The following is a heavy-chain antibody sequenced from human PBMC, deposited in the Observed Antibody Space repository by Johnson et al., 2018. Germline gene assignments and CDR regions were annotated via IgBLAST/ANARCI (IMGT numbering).Heavy chain of an antibody. V-gene: IGHV3-30*18. CDR3: AKDLENTHGLLGFYYGMDV. Sequence: QVQLVQSGGGVVQPGRSXRLSCAASGFTFSNYGMHWVRQAPGKGLEWVAIISYDGNNKYYADSVKGRFTISRDNSKNTLYLQMNSLRAEETAVFHLAKDLENTHGLLGFYYGMDVWGQGTTVTVSS. CDR1: GFTFSNYG. CDR2: ISYDGNNK. J-gene: IGHJ6*02. D-gene: IGHD3-10*01.